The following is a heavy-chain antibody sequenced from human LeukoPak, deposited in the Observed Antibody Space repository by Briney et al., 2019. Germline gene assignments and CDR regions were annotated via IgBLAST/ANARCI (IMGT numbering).Heavy chain of an antibody. J-gene: IGHJ3*02. CDR3: ARDGTYYYDSSGYYRDDAFDI. CDR2: ISSSSSYI. D-gene: IGHD3-22*01. Sequence: PGGSLRLSCAASGFTFSSYSMNWVRQAPGKGLEWVSSISSSSSYIYYADSVKGRFTISRDNAKNSLYLQMNSLRAEDTAVYYCARDGTYYYDSSGYYRDDAFDIWGQGTMVTVSS. CDR1: GFTFSSYS. V-gene: IGHV3-21*01.